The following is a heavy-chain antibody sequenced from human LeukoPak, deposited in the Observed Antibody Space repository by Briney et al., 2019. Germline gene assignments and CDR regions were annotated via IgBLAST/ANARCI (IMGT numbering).Heavy chain of an antibody. CDR2: ISSSGSTI. J-gene: IGHJ6*03. CDR3: AKTSSWSVYYYYYMDV. CDR1: GFTFSDYY. V-gene: IGHV3-11*01. D-gene: IGHD6-13*01. Sequence: GGSLRLSCAASGFTFSDYYMSWIRQAPGKGLEWVSYISSSGSTIYYADSVKGRFTIPRDNAKNSLYLQMNSLRAEDTAVYYCAKTSSWSVYYYYYMDVWGKGTTVTVSS.